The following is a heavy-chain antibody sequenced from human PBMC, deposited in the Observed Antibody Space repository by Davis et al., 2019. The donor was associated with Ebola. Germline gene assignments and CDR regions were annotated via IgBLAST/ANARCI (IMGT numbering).Heavy chain of an antibody. J-gene: IGHJ4*02. CDR2: ISDSGDST. CDR1: GFTFSSFP. Sequence: GGSLRLSCAASGFTFSSFPMSWVRQAPGKGLEWVSAISDSGDSTYYADSVKGRFTISRDNAKNSLYLQMNSLRDEDTAVYYCARGTITMVRGVIITEYYFDYWGQGTLVTVSS. CDR3: ARGTITMVRGVIITEYYFDY. V-gene: IGHV3-23*01. D-gene: IGHD3-10*01.